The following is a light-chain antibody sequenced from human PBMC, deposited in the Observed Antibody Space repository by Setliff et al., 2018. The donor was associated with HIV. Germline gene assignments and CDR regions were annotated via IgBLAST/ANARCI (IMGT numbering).Light chain of an antibody. CDR1: SSNIGAGYD. J-gene: IGLJ1*01. CDR3: QSYDSSLSGSNV. CDR2: GNN. V-gene: IGLV1-40*01. Sequence: QSVLTQPPSVSGAPGQRATISCTGSSSNIGAGYDVHWYQQLPGTAPKLLIYGNNNRPSGVPDRFSGSKSGTSASLAITGLKAEDEADYYCQSYDSSLSGSNVFGTGTRSPS.